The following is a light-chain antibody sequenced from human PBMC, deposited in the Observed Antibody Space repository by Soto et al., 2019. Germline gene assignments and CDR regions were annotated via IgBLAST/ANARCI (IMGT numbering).Light chain of an antibody. Sequence: IVLTQSPGTLSLSPGERATLSCRASQSVSSAYLAWYQLKPGQPPRLLIYGASSRDTGIPDRFSGSGSGTDFTLTISRLDPEDFAAYFCQHYGSSPRTFGQGTQVEIK. CDR3: QHYGSSPRT. CDR1: QSVSSAY. J-gene: IGKJ1*01. V-gene: IGKV3-20*01. CDR2: GAS.